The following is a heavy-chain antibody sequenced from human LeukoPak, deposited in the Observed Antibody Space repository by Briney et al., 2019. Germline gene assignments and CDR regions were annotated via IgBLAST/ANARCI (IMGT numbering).Heavy chain of an antibody. CDR1: GYTFTSYG. CDR2: ISAYSGKT. Sequence: ASVTVSCAASGYTFTSYGISWVRQAPGQGLEWMGWISAYSGKTNYAQTLQGRVTMTTDKSTSTAYMQLRSLRADDTAVYYCARAIRGEQWLVPLHYNYYYTDVWGKGTTVTVSS. J-gene: IGHJ6*03. CDR3: ARAIRGEQWLVPLHYNYYYTDV. D-gene: IGHD6-19*01. V-gene: IGHV1-18*01.